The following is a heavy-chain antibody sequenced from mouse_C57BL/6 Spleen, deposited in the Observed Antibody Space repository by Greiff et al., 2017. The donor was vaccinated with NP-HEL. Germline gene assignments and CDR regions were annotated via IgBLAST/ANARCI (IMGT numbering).Heavy chain of an antibody. D-gene: IGHD2-2*01. J-gene: IGHJ2*01. CDR2: ISSGSSTI. CDR1: GFTFSDYG. Sequence: VQLKESGGGLVKPGGSLKLSCAASGFTFSDYGMHWVRQAPEKGLEWVAYISSGSSTIYYADTVKGRFTISRDNAKNTLFLQMNSLRSEDTAIYYCARMMVTTYFDYWVQGTTRTVSS. CDR3: ARMMVTTYFDY. V-gene: IGHV5-17*01.